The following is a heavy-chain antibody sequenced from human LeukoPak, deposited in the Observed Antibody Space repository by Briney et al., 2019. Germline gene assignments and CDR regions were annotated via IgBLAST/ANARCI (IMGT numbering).Heavy chain of an antibody. J-gene: IGHJ5*02. D-gene: IGHD4/OR15-4a*01. V-gene: IGHV1-18*01. CDR3: ARGGGFLRVLTWFDP. CDR1: GYPFINYG. Sequence: ASVKVSCKASGYPFINYGFHWVRQAPGQGLEWMGWISAYNGNTNYARNFQDRVTLTTDKPTSTTYMELRSLRPDDTAVYYCARGGGFLRVLTWFDPWGQGSLVTVSS. CDR2: ISAYNGNT.